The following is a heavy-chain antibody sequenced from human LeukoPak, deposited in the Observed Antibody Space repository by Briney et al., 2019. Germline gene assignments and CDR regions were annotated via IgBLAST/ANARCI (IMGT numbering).Heavy chain of an antibody. D-gene: IGHD2-2*01. CDR2: IHTSGDT. Sequence: QPGGSLRLSCAASGLTGSHNYVSWVRQAPGKGLEWVSAIHTSGDTCYADSVKGRFTISRDNAKNSLYLQMNSLRVEDTAVYYCARDSPALRESDAFDIWGQGTMVTVSS. V-gene: IGHV3-53*01. J-gene: IGHJ3*02. CDR1: GLTGSHNY. CDR3: ARDSPALRESDAFDI.